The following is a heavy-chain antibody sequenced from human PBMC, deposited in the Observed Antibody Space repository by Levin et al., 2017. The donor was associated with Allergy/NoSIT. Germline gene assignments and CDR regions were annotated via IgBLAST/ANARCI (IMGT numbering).Heavy chain of an antibody. D-gene: IGHD6-13*01. CDR3: ARGASYSSSWSKAHLDAFDI. V-gene: IGHV6-1*01. CDR2: TYYRSKWYN. Sequence: SQTLSLTCAISGDSVSSNSAAWNWIRQSPSRGLEWLGRTYYRSKWYNDYAVSVKSRITINPDTSKNQFSLQLNSVTPEDTAVYYCARGASYSSSWSKAHLDAFDIWGQGTMVTVSS. CDR1: GDSVSSNSAA. J-gene: IGHJ3*02.